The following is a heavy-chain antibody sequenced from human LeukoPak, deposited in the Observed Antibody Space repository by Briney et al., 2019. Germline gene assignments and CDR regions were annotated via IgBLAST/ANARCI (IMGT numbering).Heavy chain of an antibody. V-gene: IGHV3-7*01. CDR3: ARDPNTYYDFWSGYPRINWFDP. CDR2: IKQDGSEK. Sequence: GGSLRLSCAASGFTFSSYWMSWVRQAPGKGLEWVAHIKQDGSEKYYVDSVKGRFTISRDNAKNSLYLQMNSLRAEDTAVYYCARDPNTYYDFWSGYPRINWFDPWGQGTLVTVSS. D-gene: IGHD3-3*01. J-gene: IGHJ5*02. CDR1: GFTFSSYW.